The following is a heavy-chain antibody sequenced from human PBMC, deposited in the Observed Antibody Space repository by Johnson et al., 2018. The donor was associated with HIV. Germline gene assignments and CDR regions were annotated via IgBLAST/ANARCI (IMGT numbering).Heavy chain of an antibody. CDR1: GFTFSRYT. V-gene: IGHV3-64*07. CDR2: ISSNGAST. Sequence: MQLVESGGGVVQPGGSLRLSCAASGFTFSRYTMQWVRQAPGKGLEYVSTISSNGASTGYADSVKGRFTISRDNAKNSLYLQMSSLRAEDTALYYCARDRVMVGATVDAFDIWGQGTMVTVSS. D-gene: IGHD1-26*01. J-gene: IGHJ3*02. CDR3: ARDRVMVGATVDAFDI.